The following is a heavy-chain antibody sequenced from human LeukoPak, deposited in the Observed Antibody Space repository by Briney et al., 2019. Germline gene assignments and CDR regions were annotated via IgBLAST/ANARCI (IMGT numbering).Heavy chain of an antibody. V-gene: IGHV1-69*04. CDR1: GGTFSSYA. D-gene: IGHD4-23*01. CDR2: IIPILGIA. Sequence: TSVKVSCKASGGTFSSYAISWVRQAPGQGLEWMGRIIPILGIANYAQKFQGRVTITADKSTSTAYMELSSLRSEDTAVYYCARATTTVVNRGAFDIWGQGTMVTVSS. J-gene: IGHJ3*02. CDR3: ARATTTVVNRGAFDI.